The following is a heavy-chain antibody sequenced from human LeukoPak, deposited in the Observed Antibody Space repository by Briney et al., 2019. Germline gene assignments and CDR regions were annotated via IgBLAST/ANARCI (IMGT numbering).Heavy chain of an antibody. D-gene: IGHD2-8*01. Sequence: ASVKVSCKASGYTFTNYDINWVRQATGQGLEWMGWMNPNSGNTGYAQKFQGRVTITRDTSISTAYMELSSLRSEDTAVYYCAGRKGYCTNGVCYIWFDPWGQGTLVTVSS. J-gene: IGHJ5*02. CDR2: MNPNSGNT. CDR3: AGRKGYCTNGVCYIWFDP. V-gene: IGHV1-8*03. CDR1: GYTFTNYD.